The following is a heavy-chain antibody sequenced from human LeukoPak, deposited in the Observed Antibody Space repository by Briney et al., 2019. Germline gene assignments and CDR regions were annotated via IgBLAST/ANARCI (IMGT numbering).Heavy chain of an antibody. D-gene: IGHD1-26*01. Sequence: ASVKVSCKASGYTFTSYGISWVRQAPGQGLEWMGWINPNSGGTNYAQKFQGRVTMTRDTSISTAYMELSRLRSDDTAVYYCARGGSYSAHFDYWGQGTLVTVSS. V-gene: IGHV1-2*02. J-gene: IGHJ4*02. CDR2: INPNSGGT. CDR1: GYTFTSYG. CDR3: ARGGSYSAHFDY.